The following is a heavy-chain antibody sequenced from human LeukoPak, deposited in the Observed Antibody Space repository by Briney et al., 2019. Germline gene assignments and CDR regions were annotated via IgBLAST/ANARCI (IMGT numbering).Heavy chain of an antibody. D-gene: IGHD3-10*01. V-gene: IGHV1-2*06. CDR2: INPNSGGT. Sequence: ASVKVSCKASGYTFTGFYIHWVRQAPGQGLEWMGRINPNSGGTNYAQKFQGRVTMTRDTSISTAYMELGRLRSDDTAVYYCAREIGSGSYYSLVLGYWGQGTLVTVSS. J-gene: IGHJ4*02. CDR1: GYTFTGFY. CDR3: AREIGSGSYYSLVLGY.